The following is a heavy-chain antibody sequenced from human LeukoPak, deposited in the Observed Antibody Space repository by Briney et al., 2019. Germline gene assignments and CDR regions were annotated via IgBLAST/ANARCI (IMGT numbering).Heavy chain of an antibody. CDR3: AKDFTPEAAAGYFDY. Sequence: GGSLSLSCTVSGFSFSSYWMSWVRQAPGKGLERVANIEHDGSAKFYLDSVKGRFTISRDNAKSSLYLQMNSLRAEDTALYYCAKDFTPEAAAGYFDYWGQGTLVTVSS. V-gene: IGHV3-7*03. J-gene: IGHJ4*02. CDR1: GFSFSSYW. CDR2: IEHDGSAK. D-gene: IGHD6-13*01.